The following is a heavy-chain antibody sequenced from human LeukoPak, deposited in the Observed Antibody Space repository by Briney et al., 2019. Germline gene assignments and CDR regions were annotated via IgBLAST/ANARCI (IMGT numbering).Heavy chain of an antibody. D-gene: IGHD4-17*01. J-gene: IGHJ4*02. Sequence: GGSLRLSCAASGFTFSSYSMNWVRQTPGKGLEWVAVISYDGSNKYYADSVKGRFTISRDNSKNTLYLQMNSLRAEDTAVYYCAKDSGDYGNYWGQGTLVTVSS. V-gene: IGHV3-30*18. CDR2: ISYDGSNK. CDR3: AKDSGDYGNY. CDR1: GFTFSSYS.